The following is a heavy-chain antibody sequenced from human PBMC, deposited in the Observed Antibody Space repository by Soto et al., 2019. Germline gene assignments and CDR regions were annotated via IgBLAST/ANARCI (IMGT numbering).Heavy chain of an antibody. Sequence: SETLSLTYTVSGGSISSSSYYWGWIRQPPGKGLEWIGSIYYSGSTYYNPSLKSRVTISVDTSKNQFSLKLSSVTAADTAVYYCARHGYSSSWFLPWGQGTLVTVSS. D-gene: IGHD2-2*03. CDR1: GGSISSSSYY. CDR3: ARHGYSSSWFLP. J-gene: IGHJ5*02. CDR2: IYYSGST. V-gene: IGHV4-39*01.